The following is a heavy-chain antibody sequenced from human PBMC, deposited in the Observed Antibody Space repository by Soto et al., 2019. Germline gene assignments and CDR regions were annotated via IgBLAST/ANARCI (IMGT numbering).Heavy chain of an antibody. J-gene: IGHJ4*02. CDR2: ISTNGGST. CDR3: AKARADYYDSSGYPVDY. Sequence: GGSLRLSCSASGFTFSSYAMHWVRQAPGKGLEYVSSISTNGGSTHYADSVKGRFTISRDNSKNTQYLQMNSLRAEDTAVHYCAKARADYYDSSGYPVDYWGQGTLVTVSS. CDR1: GFTFSSYA. V-gene: IGHV3-64*04. D-gene: IGHD3-22*01.